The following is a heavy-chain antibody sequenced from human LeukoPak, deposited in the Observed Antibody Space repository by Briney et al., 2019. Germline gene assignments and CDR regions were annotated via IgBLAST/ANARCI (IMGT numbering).Heavy chain of an antibody. CDR2: ISSDGKNK. V-gene: IGHV3-30*04. Sequence: PGGSLRLSCAASGFTFSTYAIHWVRQAPGKGLEWVALISSDGKNKHYADSVKGRFTISRDNAKNSLYLQMNSLRAEDTAVYYCARARGSCWYESDYWGQGTLVTVSS. CDR1: GFTFSTYA. J-gene: IGHJ4*02. D-gene: IGHD6-19*01. CDR3: ARARGSCWYESDY.